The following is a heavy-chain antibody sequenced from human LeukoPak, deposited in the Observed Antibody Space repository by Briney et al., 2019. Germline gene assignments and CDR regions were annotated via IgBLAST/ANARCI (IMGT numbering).Heavy chain of an antibody. CDR3: ARDLYGSGRYQRDY. CDR1: GFTFSSYS. V-gene: IGHV3-21*01. Sequence: GGSLRLSCAASGFTFSSYSMNWVRQAPGKGLEWVSSISGSSSNIYYADSVKGRFTISRDNARNSLYLQMNSLRAEDTAVYYCARDLYGSGRYQRDYWGQGTLVTVSS. J-gene: IGHJ4*02. D-gene: IGHD3-10*01. CDR2: ISGSSSNI.